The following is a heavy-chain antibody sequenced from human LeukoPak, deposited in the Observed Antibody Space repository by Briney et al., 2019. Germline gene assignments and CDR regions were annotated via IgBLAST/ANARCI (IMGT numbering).Heavy chain of an antibody. CDR1: GYSISSGYY. J-gene: IGHJ4*02. CDR3: ARLYSSSCSKN. V-gene: IGHV4-38-2*01. CDR2: ISHSGST. Sequence: SETLSLTCAVSGYSISSGYYWGWIRQPPGKGLEWIGSISHSGSTYYNPSLKSRVTISVDTSKNQFSLKLSSVTAADTAVYYCARLYSSSCSKNWGQGTLVTVSS. D-gene: IGHD6-13*01.